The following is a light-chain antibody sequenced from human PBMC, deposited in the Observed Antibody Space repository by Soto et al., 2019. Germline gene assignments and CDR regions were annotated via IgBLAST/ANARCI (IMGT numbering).Light chain of an antibody. J-gene: IGKJ5*01. CDR2: AAS. CDR1: QSISSW. V-gene: IGKV1-5*01. Sequence: DIQMTQSPSTLSASVGDRVTITCRASQSISSWLAWYQQKPGKAPKFLIYAASSLQSGVPSRFSGSGSGTDFTFSISSLQPEDVATYYCQQYDGLPTFGQGTRLEI. CDR3: QQYDGLPT.